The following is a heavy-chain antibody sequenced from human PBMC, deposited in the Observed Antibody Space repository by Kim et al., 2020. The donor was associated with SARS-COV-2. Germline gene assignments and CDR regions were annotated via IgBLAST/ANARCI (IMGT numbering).Heavy chain of an antibody. Sequence: GESLKISCKGSGYSFTSYWIGWVRQMPGKGLEWMGIIYPGDSDTRYSPSFQGQVTISADKSISTAYLQWSSLKASDTAMYYCARYIAAAGTYYYMDVWGKGTTVTVSS. D-gene: IGHD6-13*01. CDR3: ARYIAAAGTYYYMDV. CDR2: IYPGDSDT. J-gene: IGHJ6*03. CDR1: GYSFTSYW. V-gene: IGHV5-51*01.